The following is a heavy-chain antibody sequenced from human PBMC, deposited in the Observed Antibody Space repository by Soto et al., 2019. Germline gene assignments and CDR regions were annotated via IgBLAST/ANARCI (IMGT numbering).Heavy chain of an antibody. V-gene: IGHV1-18*01. J-gene: IGHJ6*02. CDR2: ISAYNGNT. CDR3: AWYIAVAGTGRYYYYGMDV. Sequence: ASVKVSCKASGYTFTSYGISWVRQAPGQGLEWMGWISAYNGNTNYAQKLQGRVTMTTDTSTSTAYMELRSLRSDDTAVYYCAWYIAVAGTGRYYYYGMDVWGQGTTVNVSS. D-gene: IGHD6-19*01. CDR1: GYTFTSYG.